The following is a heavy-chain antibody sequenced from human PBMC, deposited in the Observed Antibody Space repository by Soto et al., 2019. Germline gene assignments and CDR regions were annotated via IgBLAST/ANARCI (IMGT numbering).Heavy chain of an antibody. V-gene: IGHV1-69*12. J-gene: IGHJ6*02. Sequence: QVQLVQSGGEVEKPGSSVQVSCKASGGTFSSYAISWVRQAPGQGLEWMGGIIPIFGTANYAQKFQGRVTITADESTSTAYMELSSLRSEDTAVYYCASGDYDFWSGPGGGMDVWGQATTVTVSS. CDR3: ASGDYDFWSGPGGGMDV. CDR2: IIPIFGTA. D-gene: IGHD3-3*01. CDR1: GGTFSSYA.